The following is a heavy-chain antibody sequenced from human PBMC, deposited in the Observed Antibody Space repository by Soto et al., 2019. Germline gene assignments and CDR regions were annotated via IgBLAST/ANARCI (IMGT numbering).Heavy chain of an antibody. CDR1: GFSITTYW. CDR3: ARDVGFDYVN. Sequence: EVQLVESGGGLVQPGGSLRISCAVSGFSITTYWMSWVRQAPGKGLQWVASIKQDGSEIYYLDSVRGRFTISRVSAENSLHLLMNSLSAEDTGVYFCARDVGFDYVNWGQGTLVTVSS. D-gene: IGHD3-16*01. CDR2: IKQDGSEI. J-gene: IGHJ4*02. V-gene: IGHV3-7*01.